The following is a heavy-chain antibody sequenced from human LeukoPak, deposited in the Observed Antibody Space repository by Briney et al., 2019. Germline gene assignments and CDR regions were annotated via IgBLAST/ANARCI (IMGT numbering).Heavy chain of an antibody. CDR2: IYYSGST. J-gene: IGHJ5*02. CDR1: GGSISSSSYY. D-gene: IGHD4-17*01. V-gene: IGHV4-39*07. Sequence: SETLSLTCTVSGGSISSSSYYWGWIRQPPRKGLEWIGSIYYSGSTYYNPSLKSRVTISVDTSKNQFSLKLSSVTAADTAVYYCARDTPSYGDYGHNWFDPWGQGTLVTVSS. CDR3: ARDTPSYGDYGHNWFDP.